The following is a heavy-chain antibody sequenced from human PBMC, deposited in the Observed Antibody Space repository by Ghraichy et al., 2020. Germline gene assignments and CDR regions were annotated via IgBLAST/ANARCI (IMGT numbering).Heavy chain of an antibody. V-gene: IGHV4-34*01. D-gene: IGHD6-6*01. CDR1: GGSLNGYY. CDR3: ARGQLVLEY. Sequence: SETLSLTCAVYGGSLNGYYWSWIRQPPGRGLEWIGEINHSGGSDYNPSFKSRVTISADTSKNQFSLKVNSVTAADTAIYYCARGQLVLEYWGQGTLVTVSS. CDR2: INHSGGS. J-gene: IGHJ4*02.